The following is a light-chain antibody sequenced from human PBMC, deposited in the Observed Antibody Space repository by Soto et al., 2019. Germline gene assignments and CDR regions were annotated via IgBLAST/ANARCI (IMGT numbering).Light chain of an antibody. J-gene: IGKJ1*01. CDR1: ESVSNY. V-gene: IGKV3-20*01. Sequence: EIVLTQSPGTLSLSPGERATLSCRASESVSNYLVWYQQKPGQAPRLLIYDASNRATGIPDRFSGSGSRTDFALTISRLVPEDLAVYSCQKYGVAPRTFGQGNKVEIK. CDR2: DAS. CDR3: QKYGVAPRT.